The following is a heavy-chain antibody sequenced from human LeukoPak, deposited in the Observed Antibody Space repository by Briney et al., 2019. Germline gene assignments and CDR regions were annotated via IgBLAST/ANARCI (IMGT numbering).Heavy chain of an antibody. Sequence: PGGSQRLSCAASGFKFSDHYIDWVRQAPGKGLEWVGRSRNKASSYTTEYAASVEGRFTISRDASENSLYLQMNSLRAEDTAVYYCARPSTYNYFDYWGQGTLVTVSS. V-gene: IGHV3-72*01. CDR3: ARPSTYNYFDY. D-gene: IGHD4-11*01. CDR2: SRNKASSYTT. CDR1: GFKFSDHY. J-gene: IGHJ4*02.